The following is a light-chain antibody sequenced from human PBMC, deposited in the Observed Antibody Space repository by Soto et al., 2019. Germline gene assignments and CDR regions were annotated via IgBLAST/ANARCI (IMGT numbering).Light chain of an antibody. CDR1: SSDIGKYNL. V-gene: IGLV2-23*01. CDR3: CSYAGAITVI. J-gene: IGLJ2*01. CDR2: EAT. Sequence: QSALTQPASVSGSPGQSITISCTGTSSDIGKYNLISWYQQHPGKAPRLLIYEATKRPSGVSNRFSGSKSGNTASLTISGLQAEDEAHYHCCSYAGAITVIFGGGTKVTVL.